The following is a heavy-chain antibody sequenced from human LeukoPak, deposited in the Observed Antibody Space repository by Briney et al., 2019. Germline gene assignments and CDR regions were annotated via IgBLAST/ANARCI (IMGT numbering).Heavy chain of an antibody. D-gene: IGHD6-13*01. J-gene: IGHJ4*02. V-gene: IGHV3-30*03. Sequence: GGSLRLSCTASGFTFSSYGMHWVRQAPGKGLEWVAVISYDGSNKYYADSVKGRFTISRDNSKNTLYLQMNTLRTEDTALYYCARDRAAAPWGYFDYWGQGTLVTVFS. CDR1: GFTFSSYG. CDR3: ARDRAAAPWGYFDY. CDR2: ISYDGSNK.